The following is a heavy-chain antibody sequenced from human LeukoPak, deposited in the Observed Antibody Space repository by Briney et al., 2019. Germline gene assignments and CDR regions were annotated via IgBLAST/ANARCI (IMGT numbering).Heavy chain of an antibody. CDR3: ARDKAHSYGRYFDP. D-gene: IGHD5-18*01. CDR2: ISYGNT. Sequence: PSETLSLTCTVSGGSISTYYWNWIRQTPGKGLEWIGHISYGNTDYNPSLKSRVTISVDTSKNQFSLKLTSVTAADTAVYYCARDKAHSYGRYFDPWGQEALVIVSS. J-gene: IGHJ5*02. V-gene: IGHV4-59*01. CDR1: GGSISTYY.